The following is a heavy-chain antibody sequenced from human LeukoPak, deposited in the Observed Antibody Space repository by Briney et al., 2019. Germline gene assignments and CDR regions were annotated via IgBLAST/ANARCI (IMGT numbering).Heavy chain of an antibody. D-gene: IGHD2-15*01. V-gene: IGHV3-73*01. CDR2: IRSEPSGYTT. J-gene: IGHJ4*02. CDR3: ARQHCSGGSCSYVDY. Sequence: PGGSLRLSCAASGFAFSGFYVHWVRQASGRGLEWVGLIRSEPSGYTTLCAASVKGRFTISRDDSKNTAYLQMNSLKAEDTAVYYCARQHCSGGSCSYVDYWGQGTLVTVSS. CDR1: GFAFSGFY.